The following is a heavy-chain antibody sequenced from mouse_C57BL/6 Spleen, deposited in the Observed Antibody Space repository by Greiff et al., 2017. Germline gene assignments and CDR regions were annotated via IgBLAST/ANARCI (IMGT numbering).Heavy chain of an antibody. J-gene: IGHJ3*01. CDR3: AREEEYYGSSYVFAY. D-gene: IGHD1-1*01. CDR1: GYTFTSYW. Sequence: QVQLQQPGAELVKPGASVKMSCKASGYTFTSYWITWVKQRPGQGLEWIGDIYPGSGSTNYNEKFKSKATPTVDTSSSTAYMQPSILTSEDSAVYYGAREEEYYGSSYVFAYWGQGTLVTVSA. V-gene: IGHV1-55*01. CDR2: IYPGSGST.